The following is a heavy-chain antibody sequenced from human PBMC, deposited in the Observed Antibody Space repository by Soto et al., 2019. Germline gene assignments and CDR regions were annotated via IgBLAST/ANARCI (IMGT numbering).Heavy chain of an antibody. J-gene: IGHJ3*02. D-gene: IGHD2-15*01. CDR3: ARVDVVVAADAFDI. CDR2: IYYDGSNE. V-gene: IGHV3-33*01. Sequence: QVQLVESGGGVVQPGRSLRLSCAASEFTFGNFGMHWVRQAPGKGLEWVAVIYYDGSNEYYADSVKGRFTISRDNSKNTLYLQMNSLRAEDTAVYYCARVDVVVAADAFDIWGQGTMVTVSS. CDR1: EFTFGNFG.